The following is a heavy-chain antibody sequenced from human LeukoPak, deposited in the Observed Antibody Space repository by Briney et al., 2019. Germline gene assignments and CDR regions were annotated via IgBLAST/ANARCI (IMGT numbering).Heavy chain of an antibody. CDR3: ARDGASDILTGYFDY. Sequence: GGSLRLSCEASGFTFSSYGMHWVRQASDKGLEWVAVILYDGSNKYYADSVKGRFTISRDNSKNTLYLQMNSLRAEDTAVYYCARDGASDILTGYFDYWGQGALVTVSS. CDR2: ILYDGSNK. D-gene: IGHD3-9*01. J-gene: IGHJ4*02. CDR1: GFTFSSYG. V-gene: IGHV3-30*03.